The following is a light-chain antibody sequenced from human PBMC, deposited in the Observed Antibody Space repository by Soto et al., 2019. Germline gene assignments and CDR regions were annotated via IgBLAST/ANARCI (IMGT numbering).Light chain of an antibody. CDR2: WAS. CDR3: QQYYTIPWT. J-gene: IGKJ1*01. Sequence: DIVMTQSPDSLAVSLGERATINCKSSRSVFFSSKNKDCLAWYQQKPGQPPKLLIVWASTRESGVLDRFSGSGSGTEFTLTISSLQAEDVAVYYCQQYYTIPWTFGQGTKVEIK. CDR1: RSVFFSSKNKDC. V-gene: IGKV4-1*01.